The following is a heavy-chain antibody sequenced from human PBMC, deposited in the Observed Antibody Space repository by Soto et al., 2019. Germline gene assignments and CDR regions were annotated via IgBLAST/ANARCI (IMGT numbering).Heavy chain of an antibody. D-gene: IGHD6-19*01. V-gene: IGHV3-30-3*01. CDR1: GFTFSSYA. Sequence: QVQLVESGGGVVQPGRSLRLSCAASGFTFSSYAMHWVRQPPGKGLEWVAVISYDGCNKYYADSVKGRLTISRDNSKNTLYLQMNSLSAEDTAVYYCARDLGYSSGWYFDYWGQGTLVTVSS. CDR3: ARDLGYSSGWYFDY. CDR2: ISYDGCNK. J-gene: IGHJ4*02.